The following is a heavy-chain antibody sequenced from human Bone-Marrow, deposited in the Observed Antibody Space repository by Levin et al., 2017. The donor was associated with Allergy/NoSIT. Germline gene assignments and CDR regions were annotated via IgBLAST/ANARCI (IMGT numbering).Heavy chain of an antibody. V-gene: IGHV3-30-3*01. J-gene: IGHJ3*02. CDR2: TSYDESNK. Sequence: SCVASGFTFSGYAMHWVRQAPGKGLEWVTVTSYDESNKYYADSVKGRFTISRDNSKNTLYVQMNSLRAEDTAVYYCARTGQDAFDIWGQGTMVTVST. CDR3: ARTGQDAFDI. CDR1: GFTFSGYA.